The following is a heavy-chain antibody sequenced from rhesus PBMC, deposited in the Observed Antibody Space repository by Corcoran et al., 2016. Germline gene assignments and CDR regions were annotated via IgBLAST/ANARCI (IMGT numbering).Heavy chain of an antibody. J-gene: IGHJ2*01. V-gene: IGHV4-169*01. CDR3: ARRSGWSEWYFDI. Sequence: QLQLQGSGPGLVKPSETLSVTCAVSGGSISSRYCSWIRQAPGQGLEWIGYIYGSGSSTNYNPSLKSRVTLSVDTSKNQFSLKLSSVTAADTAVYYCARRSGWSEWYFDIWGPGTPITISS. CDR1: GGSISSRY. CDR2: IYGSGSST. D-gene: IGHD6S26*01.